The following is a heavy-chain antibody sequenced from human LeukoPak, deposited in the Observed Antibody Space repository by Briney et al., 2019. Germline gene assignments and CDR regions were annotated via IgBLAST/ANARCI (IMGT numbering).Heavy chain of an antibody. CDR3: ARGPVDTAPGNFDY. D-gene: IGHD5-18*01. CDR2: ISYDGSNK. J-gene: IGHJ4*02. Sequence: PGGSLRLSCAASGFTFSSYAMHWVRQAPGKGLEWVAVISYDGSNKYYADYVKGRFTISRDNSKNTLYLQMNSLRAEDTAVYYCARGPVDTAPGNFDYWGQGTLVTVSS. V-gene: IGHV3-30-3*01. CDR1: GFTFSSYA.